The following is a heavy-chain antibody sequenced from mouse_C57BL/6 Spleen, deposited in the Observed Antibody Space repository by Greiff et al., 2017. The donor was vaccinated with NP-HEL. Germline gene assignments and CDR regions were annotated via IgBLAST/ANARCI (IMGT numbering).Heavy chain of an antibody. CDR3: AREGGDYDGYAMDY. V-gene: IGHV5-4*01. CDR2: ISDGGSYT. CDR1: GFTFSSYA. D-gene: IGHD2-4*01. Sequence: EVKLVESGGGLVKPGGSLKLSCAASGFTFSSYAMSWVRQTPEKRLEWVATISDGGSYTYYPDNVKGRFTISRDNAKNNLYLQMSHLKSEDTAMYYCAREGGDYDGYAMDYWGQGPSVTVSS. J-gene: IGHJ4*01.